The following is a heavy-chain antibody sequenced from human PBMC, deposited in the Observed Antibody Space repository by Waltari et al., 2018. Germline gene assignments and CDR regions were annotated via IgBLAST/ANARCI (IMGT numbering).Heavy chain of an antibody. J-gene: IGHJ4*02. CDR3: AKDPEYYDFWSGYYYFDY. CDR1: GFTFSSYG. CDR2: IRYDGSNK. Sequence: QVQLVESGGGVVQPGGSLRLSCAASGFTFSSYGMHWVRQAPGKGLEWVAFIRYDGSNKYYADSVKGRFTISRDNSKNTLYLQMNSLRAEDTAVYYCAKDPEYYDFWSGYYYFDYWGQGTLVTVSS. D-gene: IGHD3-3*01. V-gene: IGHV3-30*02.